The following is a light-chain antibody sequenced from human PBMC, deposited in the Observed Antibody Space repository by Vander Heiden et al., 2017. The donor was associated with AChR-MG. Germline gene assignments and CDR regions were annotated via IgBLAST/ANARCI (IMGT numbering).Light chain of an antibody. Sequence: EIVMTQSPATLSVSPGERATLSCRASQSVSSNLAWYQQKPGQAPRLLIYGASTRATGIPARFSGSGSGTEFTLTISSLQSEAFAVYYCQQYKNWPPSTFGQGTKLDIK. CDR2: GAS. V-gene: IGKV3-15*01. CDR3: QQYKNWPPST. CDR1: QSVSSN. J-gene: IGKJ2*01.